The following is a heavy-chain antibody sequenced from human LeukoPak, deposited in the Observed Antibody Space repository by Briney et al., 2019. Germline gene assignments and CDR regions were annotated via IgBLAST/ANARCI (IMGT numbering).Heavy chain of an antibody. CDR1: GGSINFYY. CDR2: IYSTGST. Sequence: SETLSLTCTVSGGSINFYYWSWIRQPAGKGLEWIGRIYSTGSTNYSPSLKSRVTMSVDKSKNQFSLNLSSVTAADTAVYYCARGIADPYSFDSWGEGTLVTVSS. J-gene: IGHJ4*02. D-gene: IGHD6-13*01. V-gene: IGHV4-4*07. CDR3: ARGIADPYSFDS.